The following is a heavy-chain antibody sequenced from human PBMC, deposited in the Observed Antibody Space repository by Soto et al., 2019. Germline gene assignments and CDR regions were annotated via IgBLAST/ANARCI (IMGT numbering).Heavy chain of an antibody. CDR3: ARVPKFRYYYMDV. Sequence: QVQLVQSGAEVKKPGSSVKVSCKASGGTFSSYTISWVRQAPGQGLEWMGRIIPILGIANYAQKFQGRVTITADKSTSTAYMELSSLRSEDTAVYYWARVPKFRYYYMDVWGKGTTVTVSS. J-gene: IGHJ6*03. CDR2: IIPILGIA. CDR1: GGTFSSYT. V-gene: IGHV1-69*02.